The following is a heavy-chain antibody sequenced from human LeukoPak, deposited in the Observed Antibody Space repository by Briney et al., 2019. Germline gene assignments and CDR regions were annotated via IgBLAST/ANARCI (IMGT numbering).Heavy chain of an antibody. CDR3: ARSGSPDY. V-gene: IGHV3-30-3*01. CDR1: GFTFGIYS. D-gene: IGHD5-12*01. CDR2: ISYDGSNK. J-gene: IGHJ4*02. Sequence: PGGSLRLSCAASGFTFGIYSMHWVRQAPGKGLEWGAVISYDGSNKYYADSVKGRFTISRDNSKNTLYLQMNSLRAEDTAVYYCARSGSPDYWGQGTLVTVSS.